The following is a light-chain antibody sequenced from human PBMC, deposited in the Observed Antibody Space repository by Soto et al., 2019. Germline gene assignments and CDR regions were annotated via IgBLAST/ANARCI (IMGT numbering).Light chain of an antibody. CDR1: QANINC. CDR2: KAS. V-gene: IGKV1-5*03. J-gene: IGKJ1*01. CDR3: QHYNSHSEA. Sequence: DIQMPQSPSTLSGSVGDRVTITCRARQANINCLAWYHQKPLKSPKLLIYKASTLKSGVPSRFSGSGSGTEFTLTISSLQPDDFATYCCQHYNSHSEAFGQGTKVDIK.